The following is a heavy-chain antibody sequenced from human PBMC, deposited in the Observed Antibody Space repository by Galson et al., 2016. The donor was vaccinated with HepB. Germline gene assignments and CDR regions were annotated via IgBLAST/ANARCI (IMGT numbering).Heavy chain of an antibody. CDR3: ARGSSAAVAGSGAFDI. J-gene: IGHJ3*02. CDR2: IASGGDT. CDR1: GFTFSDYD. Sequence: SLRLSCAASGFTFSDYDMHWVRQVTGKSLEWVSSIASGGDTFYPGSVKGRFIASREDAENSLYLQMNSLRAGDTALYFCARGSSAAVAGSGAFDIWGHGTMVTVSS. V-gene: IGHV3-13*04. D-gene: IGHD6-19*01.